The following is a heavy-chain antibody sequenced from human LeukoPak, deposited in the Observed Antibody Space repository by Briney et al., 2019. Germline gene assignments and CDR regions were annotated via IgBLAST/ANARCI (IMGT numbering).Heavy chain of an antibody. Sequence: SVKASCNPSGYTFIAYYMHCGRQAPRHRLENIGWINTNTGVTNYAQKFQDRVTITRETSISTACWELSRLTSVDTAVHQPPRENWFDSWGQGTLVSASS. J-gene: IGHJ5*01. CDR3: PRENWFDS. V-gene: IGHV1-2*02. CDR1: GYTFIAYY. CDR2: INTNTGVT.